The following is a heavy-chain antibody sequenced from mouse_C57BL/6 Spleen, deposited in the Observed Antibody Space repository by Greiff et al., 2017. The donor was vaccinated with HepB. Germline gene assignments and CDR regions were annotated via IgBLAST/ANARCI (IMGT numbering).Heavy chain of an antibody. CDR2: ISDGGSYT. V-gene: IGHV5-4*03. Sequence: EVKLVESGGGLVKPGGSLKLSCAASGFTFSSYAMSWVRQTPEKRLEWVATISDGGSYTYYPDNVKGRFTISRDNAKNNLYLQMSHLKSEDTAMYYCARGYSNYLYFDYWGQGTTLTVSS. CDR3: ARGYSNYLYFDY. D-gene: IGHD2-5*01. CDR1: GFTFSSYA. J-gene: IGHJ2*01.